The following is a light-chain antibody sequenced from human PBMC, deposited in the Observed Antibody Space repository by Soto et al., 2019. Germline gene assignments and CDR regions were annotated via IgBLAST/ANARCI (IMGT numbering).Light chain of an antibody. CDR1: QSISSY. V-gene: IGKV1-39*01. Sequence: DIQMTQSPSSLSASVGDRVTITCRASQSISSYLNWYQQKPGKAPKLLIYAASSLRSGVPSRFSGSGSETDFTLTISSLQPEDFATYYCQQSYSTPQTFGQGTKLEIK. CDR3: QQSYSTPQT. CDR2: AAS. J-gene: IGKJ2*01.